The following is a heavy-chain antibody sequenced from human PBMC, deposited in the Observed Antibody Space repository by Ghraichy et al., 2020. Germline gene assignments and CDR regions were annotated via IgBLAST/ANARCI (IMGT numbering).Heavy chain of an antibody. V-gene: IGHV3-9*01. D-gene: IGHD3-10*01. CDR2: ISDKSDAI. J-gene: IGHJ4*02. Sequence: GGSLRLSCTGSGFTFGDYGMHWVRQAPGKGLEWISMISDKSDAIGYADSVKGRFTTSRDNAKNSLYLQMNSLRAEDTAFYYCAKDLGRDRPYDYWGQGTLVTVSS. CDR1: GFTFGDYG. CDR3: AKDLGRDRPYDY.